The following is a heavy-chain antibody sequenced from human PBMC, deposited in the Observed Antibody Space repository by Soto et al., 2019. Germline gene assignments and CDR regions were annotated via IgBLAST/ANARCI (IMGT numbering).Heavy chain of an antibody. V-gene: IGHV1-58*01. Sequence: ASVKVSRKASGFTFTSSAVQWVRQARGQRLEWIGWIVVGSGNTNYAQKFQERVTITRDMSTSTAYMELSSLRSEDTAVYYCAADLGNSYGYGVHYWGQGTLVTVSS. J-gene: IGHJ4*02. CDR2: IVVGSGNT. CDR1: GFTFTSSA. CDR3: AADLGNSYGYGVHY. D-gene: IGHD5-18*01.